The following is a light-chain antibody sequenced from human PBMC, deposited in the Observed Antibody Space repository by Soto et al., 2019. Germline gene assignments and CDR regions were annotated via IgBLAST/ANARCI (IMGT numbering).Light chain of an antibody. V-gene: IGLV2-8*01. CDR1: SSDVGGYNY. J-gene: IGLJ2*01. Sequence: QSALTQPPSASGSPGQSVTISCTGTSSDVGGYNYVSWYQQHTGKAPKLMLYEVSKRPSGVPDRFSGSKSGNTASLTVSGLQAEDEADYYCSSYAGSNNGVFGGGTKVTVL. CDR3: SSYAGSNNGV. CDR2: EVS.